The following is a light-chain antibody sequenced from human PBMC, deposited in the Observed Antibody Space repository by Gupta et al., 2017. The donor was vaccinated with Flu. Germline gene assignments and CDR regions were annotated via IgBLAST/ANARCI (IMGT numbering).Light chain of an antibody. CDR3: AAWDDSLSGRV. Sequence: QSVLTQPPAASGTPGQRVTISCSGSSSNTGSNYVYWYQQLPGTAPKLLLYSNNQRPSGVPDRFSGPKSGTSASLAISGLRSEDEADYYCAAWDDSLSGRVFGGGTKLTVL. CDR1: SSNTGSNY. V-gene: IGLV1-47*02. J-gene: IGLJ3*02. CDR2: SNN.